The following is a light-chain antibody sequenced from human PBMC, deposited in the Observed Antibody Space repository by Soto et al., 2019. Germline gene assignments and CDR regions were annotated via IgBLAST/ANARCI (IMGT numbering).Light chain of an antibody. CDR1: QTVSSNY. CDR3: QQYVSSPWT. Sequence: VLTQSPGTLSLSPGERTTLSCRASQTVSSNYLAWCQQRPGQAPRLLIFAASTRAAGIPDRFSGSGSGTDFTLTISRLEPEDFAVYYCQQYVSSPWTFGPGTKVDIK. CDR2: AAS. J-gene: IGKJ1*01. V-gene: IGKV3-20*01.